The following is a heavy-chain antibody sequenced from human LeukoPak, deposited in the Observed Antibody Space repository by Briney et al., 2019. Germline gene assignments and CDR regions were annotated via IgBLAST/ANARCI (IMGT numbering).Heavy chain of an antibody. Sequence: SGPTLVKPTQTLTLTCTFSGFSLSTSGVGVGWIRQPPGKALEWLARIDWDDGKYYSTSLKTRLTISKDTSKNQVVLTMTNMDPVDTATYYCARIGNYGDYGNWFDPWGQGTLVTVSS. D-gene: IGHD4-17*01. CDR3: ARIGNYGDYGNWFDP. J-gene: IGHJ5*02. CDR1: GFSLSTSGVG. CDR2: IDWDDGK. V-gene: IGHV2-70*11.